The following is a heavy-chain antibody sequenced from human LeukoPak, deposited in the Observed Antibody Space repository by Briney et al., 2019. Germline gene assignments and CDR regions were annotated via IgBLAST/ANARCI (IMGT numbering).Heavy chain of an antibody. J-gene: IGHJ3*02. V-gene: IGHV4-59*01. CDR2: MYNSGST. CDR3: ARKTTTGPTKAAFDI. Sequence: SETLSPTCTVSGGSISSYHWSWFRQAPGKGLEWIGYMYNSGSTNFNPSLKSRVTISGDTSKNQFSLKLSSVTAADTAVYYCARKTTTGPTKAAFDIWGQGTMLTVSS. D-gene: IGHD4-17*01. CDR1: GGSISSYH.